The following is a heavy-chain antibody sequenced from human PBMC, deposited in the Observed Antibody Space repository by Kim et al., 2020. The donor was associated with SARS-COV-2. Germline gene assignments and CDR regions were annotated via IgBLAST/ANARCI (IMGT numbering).Heavy chain of an antibody. CDR3: SRLFDP. J-gene: IGHJ5*02. Sequence: GGSLRLSCAASGFTFSSYWMSWVRQAPGKGLEWVANIKQDGSEKNYVDSVKGRFTISRDNAQNSLYLQLSSLRAEDTAVYYFSRLFDPWGQGTLVTVSS. CDR2: IKQDGSEK. V-gene: IGHV3-7*01. CDR1: GFTFSSYW.